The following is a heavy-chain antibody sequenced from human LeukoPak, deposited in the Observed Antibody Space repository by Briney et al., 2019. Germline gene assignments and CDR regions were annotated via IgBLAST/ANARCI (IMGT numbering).Heavy chain of an antibody. Sequence: GGSLRLSCAASGFTFDDYAMHWVRQAPGKGLEWVSSISSSSSYIYYADSVKGRFTISRDNAKNSVYLQMNSLRAEDTAVYYCARTYGSGSYSGFAFWGQGTLVTVSS. J-gene: IGHJ4*02. CDR1: GFTFDDYA. V-gene: IGHV3-21*01. CDR3: ARTYGSGSYSGFAF. CDR2: ISSSSSYI. D-gene: IGHD3-10*01.